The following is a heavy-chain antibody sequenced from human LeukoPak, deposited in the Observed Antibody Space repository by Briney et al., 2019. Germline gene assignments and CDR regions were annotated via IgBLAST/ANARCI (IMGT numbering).Heavy chain of an antibody. CDR2: ISDSGGTT. J-gene: IGHJ4*02. V-gene: IGHV3-23*01. CDR1: GFSLSNYA. D-gene: IGHD3-3*01. Sequence: PGGSLRLSCAASGFSLSNYAMSWVRQAPGKGLEWVSGISDSGGTTYYADSVKGRFTIPRDNSKNTLYLQMNSLTAEDTAVYYCAKDRRRFWSGYLDYWGQGALVTVSS. CDR3: AKDRRRFWSGYLDY.